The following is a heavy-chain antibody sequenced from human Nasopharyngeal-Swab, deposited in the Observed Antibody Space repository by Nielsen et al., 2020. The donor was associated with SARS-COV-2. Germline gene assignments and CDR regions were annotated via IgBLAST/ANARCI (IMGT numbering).Heavy chain of an antibody. CDR3: ARGWGSYPYYLEY. CDR1: GFTFSSYG. D-gene: IGHD1-26*01. CDR2: IWYDGSNK. J-gene: IGHJ4*02. V-gene: IGHV3-33*01. Sequence: GESLKISCAASGFTFSSYGMHWVRQAPGKGLEWVAVIWYDGSNKYYADSVKGRFTISRDNSKNTLYLQMNSLRAEDTAVYYCARGWGSYPYYLEYWGQGTLVTVSS.